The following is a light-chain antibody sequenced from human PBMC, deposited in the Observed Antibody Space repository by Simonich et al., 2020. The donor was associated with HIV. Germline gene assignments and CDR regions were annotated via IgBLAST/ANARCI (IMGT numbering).Light chain of an antibody. V-gene: IGKV3-11*01. J-gene: IGKJ3*01. CDR3: QQRSNWPPKFT. CDR1: QSVSSY. Sequence: EIVLTQSPATLSLSPGERATLSCRARQSVSSYLAWYQQKPGQAPRLLLYDASNRATGIPARFSGSGSGTDFTLTISSLEPEDFAVYYCQQRSNWPPKFTFGPGTKVDIK. CDR2: DAS.